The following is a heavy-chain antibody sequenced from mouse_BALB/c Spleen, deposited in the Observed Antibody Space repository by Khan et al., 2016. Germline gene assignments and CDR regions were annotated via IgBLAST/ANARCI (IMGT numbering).Heavy chain of an antibody. J-gene: IGHJ4*01. CDR1: GFSLTSYG. Sequence: QVQLKQSGPGLVQPSQSLSITCTVSGFSLTSYGVHWVRQSPGKGLEWLGVIWSGGSTDYNAAFISRLSISKDNSKSQVFFKMNSLQANDTAIYYCARVRPYAIDYWGQGTSVTVSS. V-gene: IGHV2-2*02. CDR2: IWSGGST. CDR3: ARVRPYAIDY.